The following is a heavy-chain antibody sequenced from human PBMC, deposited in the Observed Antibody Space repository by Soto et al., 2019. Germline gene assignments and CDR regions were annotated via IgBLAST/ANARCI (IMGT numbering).Heavy chain of an antibody. CDR3: ARMNADSGSHYYAMDV. CDR1: GFSLSNGRMG. V-gene: IGHV2-26*03. Sequence: QVTLKESGPVLVKPTETLTLTCTISGFSLSNGRMGVSWIRQPPGRALEWLAHFFSDAEGSYSTSMQSRLTMSQDTSGTQVVLTMTNMDPQDTGTYFCARMNADSGSHYYAMDVWGPGTPVTVSS. D-gene: IGHD4-17*01. J-gene: IGHJ6*02. CDR2: FFSDAEG.